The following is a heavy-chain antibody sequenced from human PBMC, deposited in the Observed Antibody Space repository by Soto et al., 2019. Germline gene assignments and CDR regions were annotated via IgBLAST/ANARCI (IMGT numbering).Heavy chain of an antibody. CDR1: GFTFSSYP. J-gene: IGHJ4*02. Sequence: QVQVVESGGGVVQPGGSLRLSCEASGFTFSSYPMHWVRQAPGKGLEWVTLISYDGSNQYYTDSVKGRFTIYRDNSKDTLYLQMHRLTSDDTAVYFCARGPITQTSFIDHWGQGTLVAVSS. CDR3: ARGPITQTSFIDH. CDR2: ISYDGSNQ. V-gene: IGHV3-30-3*01. D-gene: IGHD1-20*01.